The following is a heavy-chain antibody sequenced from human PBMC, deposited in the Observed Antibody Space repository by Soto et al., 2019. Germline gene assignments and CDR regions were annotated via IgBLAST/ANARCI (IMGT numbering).Heavy chain of an antibody. V-gene: IGHV3-30*18. Sequence: PGGSLRLSCAASGFTFSSYGMHWVRQAPGKGLEWVAVISYDGSNKYYADSVKGRFTISRDNSKNTLYLQMNSLRAEDTAVYYCAKDLMTTFSSTFDYWGQGTLVTVSS. CDR1: GFTFSSYG. J-gene: IGHJ4*02. CDR3: AKDLMTTFSSTFDY. CDR2: ISYDGSNK. D-gene: IGHD2-2*01.